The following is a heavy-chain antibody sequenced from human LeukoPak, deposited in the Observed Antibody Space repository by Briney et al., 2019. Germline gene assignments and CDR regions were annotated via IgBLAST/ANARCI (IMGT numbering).Heavy chain of an antibody. J-gene: IGHJ4*02. CDR3: ARDLDSSSWYYFDY. Sequence: HPGGSLRLSCAASGFTFSSYWMSWVRQAPGKGLEWVANIKQDGSEKYYVDSVKGRLTISRDNAKNSLYLQMNSLRAEDTAVYYCARDLDSSSWYYFDYWGQGTLVTVSS. V-gene: IGHV3-7*01. D-gene: IGHD6-13*01. CDR2: IKQDGSEK. CDR1: GFTFSSYW.